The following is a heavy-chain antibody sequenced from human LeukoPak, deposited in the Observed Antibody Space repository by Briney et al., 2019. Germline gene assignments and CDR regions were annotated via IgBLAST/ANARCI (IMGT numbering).Heavy chain of an antibody. J-gene: IGHJ4*02. CDR3: ARLYDFWSGSSFYYFDY. CDR2: IYPGDSDT. Sequence: PGESLKISCKGSGYSFTSYWIGWVRQMPGKGLEWMGIIYPGDSDTSYSPSFHAQVTISADKSITTAYLQWTSLKASDTPMYYCARLYDFWSGSSFYYFDYWGQGTLVTVSS. CDR1: GYSFTSYW. D-gene: IGHD3-3*01. V-gene: IGHV5-51*01.